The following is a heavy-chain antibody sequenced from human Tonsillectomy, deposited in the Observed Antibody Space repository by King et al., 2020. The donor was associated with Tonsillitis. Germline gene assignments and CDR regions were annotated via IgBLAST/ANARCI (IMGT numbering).Heavy chain of an antibody. CDR1: GFSFSSSA. Sequence: VQLVESGGGLVQPGGSLRLSCAASGFSFSSSAMSWVRPAPGKGLDWVSVIYSGGSSTYYVDSVKGRFTISRDNSKNTLYLQMNSLRAEDTAVYYCAFQLRGDYFDYWGQGTLVTVSS. CDR2: IYSGGSST. V-gene: IGHV3-23*03. CDR3: AFQLRGDYFDY. J-gene: IGHJ4*02. D-gene: IGHD3-16*01.